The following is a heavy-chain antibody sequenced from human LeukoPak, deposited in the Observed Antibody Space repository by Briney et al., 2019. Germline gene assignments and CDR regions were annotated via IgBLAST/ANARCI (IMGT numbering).Heavy chain of an antibody. Sequence: PGGSLRLSCAASGFTFSSYDMHWVRQATGKGLEWVSAIGTAGDTYYPGSVKGRFTISRENAKNSLYLQMNSLRAGDTAVYYCARGGYYDSSGYYGNRGYFDYWGQGTLVTVSS. CDR3: ARGGYYDSSGYYGNRGYFDY. CDR2: IGTAGDT. J-gene: IGHJ4*02. CDR1: GFTFSSYD. D-gene: IGHD3-22*01. V-gene: IGHV3-13*01.